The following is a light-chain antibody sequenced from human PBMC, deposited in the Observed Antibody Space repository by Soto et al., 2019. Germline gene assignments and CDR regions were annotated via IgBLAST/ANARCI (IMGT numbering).Light chain of an antibody. CDR1: SSNIGSNT. CDR3: QEWDNTQNGHVI. J-gene: IGLJ2*01. CDR2: SNN. V-gene: IGLV1-44*01. Sequence: QSVLTQPPSASGTPGQRVTISCSGSSSNIGSNTVNWYQQLPGTAPKLLIYSNNQRPSGVPDRFSGSKSGTSASLAISGLQFGDEADYKGQEWDNTQNGHVISGGGTKLTV.